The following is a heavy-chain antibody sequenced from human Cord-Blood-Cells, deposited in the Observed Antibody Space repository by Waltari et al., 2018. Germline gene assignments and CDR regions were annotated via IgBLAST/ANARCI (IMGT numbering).Heavy chain of an antibody. CDR2: MSGSGGST. V-gene: IGHV3-23*01. D-gene: IGHD3-3*01. CDR1: GFTFSSYA. Sequence: EVQLLESGGGLVQSGGSLRLSCAASGFTFSSYATSWVRQPSGKGLEWVSVMSGSGGSTYDADSVEDRFTISRDNSKNTLYLQMNGLIAEDTAVYYCAKSLRFLEWLLSSPFDYWGQGTLVTVSS. J-gene: IGHJ4*02. CDR3: AKSLRFLEWLLSSPFDY.